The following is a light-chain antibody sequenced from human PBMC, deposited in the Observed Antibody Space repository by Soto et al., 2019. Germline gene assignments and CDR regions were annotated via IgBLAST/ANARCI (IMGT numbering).Light chain of an antibody. CDR2: KAS. CDR3: QQYNSYSWT. CDR1: QSISSW. V-gene: IGKV1-5*03. J-gene: IGKJ1*01. Sequence: DIQMTQSPSTLSASVGDRVTITCRASQSISSWLAWYQQKPGKAPKLLIYKASSLQSGVSSRFSGGGSGTEFTLTITSLQPVDFATYYCQQYNSYSWTFGQGTKVDIK.